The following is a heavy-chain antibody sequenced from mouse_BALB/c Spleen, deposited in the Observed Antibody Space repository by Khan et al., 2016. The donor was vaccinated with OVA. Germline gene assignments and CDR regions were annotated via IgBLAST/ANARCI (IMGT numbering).Heavy chain of an antibody. CDR3: ARTARIKY. J-gene: IGHJ2*01. V-gene: IGHV3-1*02. D-gene: IGHD1-2*01. CDR1: GYSITSGYG. CDR2: IRYSGST. Sequence: EVQLVESGPGLVKPSQSLSLTCTVTGYSITSGYGWNWIRQFPGNKLEWMGYIRYSGSTNYNPSLKSRISITRDTSKNQFFLQLNSVTTEDTATYYCARTARIKYWGQGTTLTGSS.